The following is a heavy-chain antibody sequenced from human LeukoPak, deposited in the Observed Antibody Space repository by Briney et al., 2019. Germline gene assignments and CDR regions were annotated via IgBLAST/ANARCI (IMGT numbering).Heavy chain of an antibody. Sequence: SEALFLTCAVSGCSISRGGYFWSLVRQPPREGPWWGGYIYHSGSTYYNPSLQSRVTISLDRSKNQFSLKLSSMAAADTAVYYCASGNTGYDRDSFDIWGQGTMVTVSS. CDR1: GCSISRGGYF. CDR2: IYHSGST. D-gene: IGHD5-12*01. J-gene: IGHJ3*02. CDR3: ASGNTGYDRDSFDI. V-gene: IGHV4-30-2*01.